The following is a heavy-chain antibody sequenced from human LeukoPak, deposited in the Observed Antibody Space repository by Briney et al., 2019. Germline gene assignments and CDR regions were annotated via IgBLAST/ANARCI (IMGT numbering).Heavy chain of an antibody. CDR3: AREGAYYSDGTGYPEY. V-gene: IGHV3-74*01. D-gene: IGHD3-22*01. CDR1: GFIFSSHW. J-gene: IGHJ4*02. Sequence: PGGSLRLSCAASGFIFSSHWMHLVRQAPGKGLVWVSRINTNGAFTTYADSVKGRFTISRDNAKNTLHLQMNSLGDEDTAVYYCAREGAYYSDGTGYPEYWGQGTLVTVSS. CDR2: INTNGAFT.